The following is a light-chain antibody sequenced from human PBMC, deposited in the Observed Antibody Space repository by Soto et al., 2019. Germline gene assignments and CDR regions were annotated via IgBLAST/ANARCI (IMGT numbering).Light chain of an antibody. CDR1: SSDIDAYNY. Sequence: QPALTQPASVSGSPGQSITISCTGTSSDIDAYNYVSWYQQHPGKAPKLMIYDVSNRPSGISNRFSGSKSGNTASLTISGLQAEDEADYYCGSYTTSSNYVFGNGTKVTVL. V-gene: IGLV2-14*01. J-gene: IGLJ1*01. CDR2: DVS. CDR3: GSYTTSSNYV.